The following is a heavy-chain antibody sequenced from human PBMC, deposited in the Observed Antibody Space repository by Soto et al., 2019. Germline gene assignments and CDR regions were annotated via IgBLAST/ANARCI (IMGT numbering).Heavy chain of an antibody. CDR3: ARAMGDYYDSSGYPYWFDP. V-gene: IGHV4-38-2*01. D-gene: IGHD3-22*01. J-gene: IGHJ5*02. Sequence: PSETLSLTCAVSGYSISSGYYWGWIRQPPGKGLEWIGSIYHSGSTYYNPSLKSRVTISVDTSKNQFSLKLSSVTAADTAVYYCARAMGDYYDSSGYPYWFDPWGQGTLVTVSS. CDR1: GYSISSGYY. CDR2: IYHSGST.